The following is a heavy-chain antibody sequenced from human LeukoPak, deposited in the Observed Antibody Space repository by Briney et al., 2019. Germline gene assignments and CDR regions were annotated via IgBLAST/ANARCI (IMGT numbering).Heavy chain of an antibody. CDR3: AKDRSTTWSLDY. CDR1: GFSFRSDG. D-gene: IGHD6-13*01. Sequence: GRSLRLSCAAPGFSFRSDGTHWVRQAPGKGLEWVAFISNDGNRKYYADSVKGRFTISRDNSENTLYLQMNSLRAEDTAVYYCAKDRSTTWSLDYWGQGTLVTVPS. J-gene: IGHJ4*02. CDR2: ISNDGNRK. V-gene: IGHV3-30*18.